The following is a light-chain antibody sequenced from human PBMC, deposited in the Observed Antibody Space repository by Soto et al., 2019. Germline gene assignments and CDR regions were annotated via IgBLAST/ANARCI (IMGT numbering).Light chain of an antibody. V-gene: IGKV3-15*01. CDR3: QQYNTWPRT. J-gene: IGKJ1*01. CDR2: GAS. CDR1: QSVSSD. Sequence: ETVMTQSPATLSVSPGERATLSCRASQSVSSDLAWYQQKPGQAPRLLIFGASTRATNIPARFTGSRSGTEFTLTISSLPSEDFAVYYCQQYNTWPRTFGQGTKVESK.